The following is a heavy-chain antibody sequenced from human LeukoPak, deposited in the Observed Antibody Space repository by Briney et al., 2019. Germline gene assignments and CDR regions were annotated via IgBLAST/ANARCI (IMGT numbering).Heavy chain of an antibody. V-gene: IGHV4-39*07. CDR3: ARDHLGANDY. CDR2: IYYSGTA. CDR1: GDSISSSTYY. J-gene: IGHJ4*02. Sequence: PSETLSLTCTVSGDSISSSTYYWGWIRQPPGKGLEWIGSIYYSGTAYYNPSLQSRVTISIDTSKNQFSLKLSSVTAADTAVFYCARDHLGANDYWGQGTLVTVSS. D-gene: IGHD1-26*01.